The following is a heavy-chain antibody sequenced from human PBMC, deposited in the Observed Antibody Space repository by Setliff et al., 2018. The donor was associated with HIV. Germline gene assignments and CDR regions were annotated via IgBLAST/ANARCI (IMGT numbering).Heavy chain of an antibody. Sequence: ASVKVSCKASGYTFTGYYMHWVRQAPGQGLEWMGWINPNNGGTNYAQKFQGRVTMTRDKSISTAYLQWSSLKASDTAMYYCARPVAVAGCRHFDYWGQGTLVTVSS. V-gene: IGHV1-2*02. D-gene: IGHD6-19*01. CDR2: INPNNGGT. J-gene: IGHJ4*02. CDR3: ARPVAVAGCRHFDY. CDR1: GYTFTGYY.